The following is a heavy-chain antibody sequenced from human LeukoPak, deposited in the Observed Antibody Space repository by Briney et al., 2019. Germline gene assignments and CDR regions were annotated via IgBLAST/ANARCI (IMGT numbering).Heavy chain of an antibody. CDR1: GFTFSNYG. V-gene: IGHV3-30*03. Sequence: GGSLRLSCEASGFTFSNYGMHWVRQAPDKGLEWVAVISYDGSNEYYRDSVKGRFTISRDNSKDTLYLQMNSLRAEDTAVYYCARIHSLYYYDSSGYGAFDIWGQGTMVTVSS. J-gene: IGHJ3*02. CDR3: ARIHSLYYYDSSGYGAFDI. D-gene: IGHD3-22*01. CDR2: ISYDGSNE.